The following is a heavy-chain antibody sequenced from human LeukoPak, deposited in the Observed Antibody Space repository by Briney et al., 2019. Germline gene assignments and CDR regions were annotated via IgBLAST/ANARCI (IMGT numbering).Heavy chain of an antibody. V-gene: IGHV4-39*01. D-gene: IGHD1-1*01. CDR2: IYYSGST. CDR1: GGSISSSSYY. J-gene: IGHJ4*02. Sequence: PSETLSLTCTVSGGSISSSSYYWGWIRQPPGKGLEWIGSIYYSGSTYYNPSLKSRVTISVDTSKNQFSLKLSSVTAADTAVYYCARYRYDPATDYWGQGTLVTVSS. CDR3: ARYRYDPATDY.